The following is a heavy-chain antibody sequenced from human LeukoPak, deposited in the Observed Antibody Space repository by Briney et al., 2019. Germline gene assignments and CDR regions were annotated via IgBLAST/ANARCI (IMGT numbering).Heavy chain of an antibody. CDR2: IKEDGSEK. V-gene: IGHV3-7*01. CDR1: GFTFSSYW. D-gene: IGHD3-10*01. J-gene: IGHJ6*03. CDR3: ARAFDYYGSGSYYYYYYMDV. Sequence: PGGSLRLSCAASGFTFSSYWMSWVRQAPGKGLEWVANIKEDGSEKYYVDSVKGRFTISRDNAKNSLYLQMNSLRAEDTAVYYCARAFDYYGSGSYYYYYYMDVWGKGTTVTVSS.